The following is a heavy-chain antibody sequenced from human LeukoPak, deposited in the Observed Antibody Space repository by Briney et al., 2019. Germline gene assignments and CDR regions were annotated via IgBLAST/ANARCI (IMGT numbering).Heavy chain of an antibody. CDR2: ISWNSGSI. CDR1: GFTFDDYA. Sequence: PGRSQRLSCAASGFTFDDYAMHWVRQAPGKGLEWVSGISWNSGSIGYADSVKGRFTISRDNAKNSLYLQMNSLRAEDMALYYCAKVSGHYYFDYWGQGTLVTVSS. J-gene: IGHJ4*02. D-gene: IGHD6-25*01. CDR3: AKVSGHYYFDY. V-gene: IGHV3-9*03.